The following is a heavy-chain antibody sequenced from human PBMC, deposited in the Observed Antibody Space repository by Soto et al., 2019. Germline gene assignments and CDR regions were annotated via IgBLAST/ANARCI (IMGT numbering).Heavy chain of an antibody. V-gene: IGHV4-39*07. J-gene: IGHJ4*02. Sequence: PSETLSLTCTVSGDSISSAGYSWGWIRHPPGKGLEYIGTIYYSGNTYYNSSLMSRVTISVDTSKNQFSLKLSSVTAADTAVYYCARGSTMVRGAPWYWGQGTLVTVSS. CDR1: GDSISSAGYS. CDR3: ARGSTMVRGAPWY. D-gene: IGHD3-10*01. CDR2: IYYSGNT.